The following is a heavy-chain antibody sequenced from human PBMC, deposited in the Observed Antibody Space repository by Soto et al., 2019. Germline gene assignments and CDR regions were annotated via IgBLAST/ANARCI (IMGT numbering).Heavy chain of an antibody. V-gene: IGHV4-30-4*01. CDR1: GGSISSGDFY. J-gene: IGHJ4*02. Sequence: QVQLQESGPGLVKPSQTLSLTCTVSGGSISSGDFYWSWIRQPPGKGLELIGNVYDSGSTYYNPSLRSRAIMSVDTSQNQFSLKLSSLTAADTAVYFCARADDFSDRFYYWGQGALVTVSS. D-gene: IGHD4-17*01. CDR2: VYDSGST. CDR3: ARADDFSDRFYY.